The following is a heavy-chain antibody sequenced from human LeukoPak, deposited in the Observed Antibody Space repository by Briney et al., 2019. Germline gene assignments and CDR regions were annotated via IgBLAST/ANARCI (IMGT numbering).Heavy chain of an antibody. CDR3: ARQGGLWFGELLSASYYYYMDV. V-gene: IGHV4-39*01. J-gene: IGHJ6*03. D-gene: IGHD3-10*01. CDR1: GGSISSSSYY. Sequence: PSETLSLTCTVSGGSISSSSYYWGWIRQPPGKGLEWIGSIYYSGSTYYNPSLKSRVTISVDTSKNQFSLRLSSVTAADTAVYYCARQGGLWFGELLSASYYYYMDVWGKGTTVTISS. CDR2: IYYSGST.